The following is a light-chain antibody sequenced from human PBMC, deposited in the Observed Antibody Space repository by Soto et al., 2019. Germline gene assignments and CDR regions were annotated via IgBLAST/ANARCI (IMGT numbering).Light chain of an antibody. CDR1: SSNIENNY. J-gene: IGLJ2*01. V-gene: IGLV1-51*01. CDR3: GTWDNSLSAVV. Sequence: QSVLTQPPSVSAAPGQRVTISCSGSSSNIENNYVSWYQHLPGTAPKLLIYDSEKRPSGIPDRFSGSKSGTSATLGITGPQTGDEADYYCGTWDNSLSAVVFGGGTKLTVL. CDR2: DSE.